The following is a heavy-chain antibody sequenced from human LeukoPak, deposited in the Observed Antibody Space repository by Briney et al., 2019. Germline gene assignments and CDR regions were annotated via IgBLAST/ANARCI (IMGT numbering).Heavy chain of an antibody. CDR2: IDPSDSYT. CDR3: ARRCSSSSCPFEY. Sequence: GESLKISCKGSGYSFTSYWISWVRQMPGKGLEWTGRIDPSDSYTNYSSSFQGHVTISADKSISTAYLQWSSLKASDTAMYYCARRCSSSSCPFEYWGQGTLVTVSS. J-gene: IGHJ4*02. V-gene: IGHV5-10-1*01. D-gene: IGHD2-2*01. CDR1: GYSFTSYW.